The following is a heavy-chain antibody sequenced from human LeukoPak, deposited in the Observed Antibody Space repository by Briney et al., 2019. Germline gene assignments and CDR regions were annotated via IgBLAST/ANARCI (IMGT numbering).Heavy chain of an antibody. CDR2: IGPGGDT. CDR3: AREAIGPGRYYHLDV. Sequence: GGSLRLSCEASGFTPRMYDVHWVRQATGKGLEWVSAIGPGGDTYYAGSVKGRFSISGEDAKNSFYLQMNSLTAEDTAIYFCAREAIGPGRYYHLDVWGRGTTVTVSS. D-gene: IGHD3-10*01. V-gene: IGHV3-13*01. CDR1: GFTPRMYD. J-gene: IGHJ6*04.